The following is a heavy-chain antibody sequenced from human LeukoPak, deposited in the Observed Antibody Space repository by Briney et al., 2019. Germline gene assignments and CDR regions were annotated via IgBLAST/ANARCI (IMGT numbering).Heavy chain of an antibody. CDR2: ISTTGGTT. J-gene: IGHJ4*02. V-gene: IGHV3-23*01. CDR1: GLTFSSYG. D-gene: IGHD6-19*01. Sequence: PGGTLRLSCAASGLTFSSYGMSWVRQAPGRGPEWVSAISTTGGTTYYADSVRGRFTISRDNSRNTLYLQMNSLRAEDTAVYYCAKDRLEQWLVRGGFDYWGQGTLVTVSS. CDR3: AKDRLEQWLVRGGFDY.